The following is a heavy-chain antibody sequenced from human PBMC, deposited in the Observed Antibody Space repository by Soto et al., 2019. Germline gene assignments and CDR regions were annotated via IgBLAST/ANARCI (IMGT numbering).Heavy chain of an antibody. CDR2: IYPGDSDT. CDR1: GYSFTSYW. V-gene: IGHV5-51*01. D-gene: IGHD6-19*01. CDR3: ARPFDSSGRFDS. Sequence: GESLKISCNGSGYSFTSYWIGWVRQMPEKGLEWMGIIYPGDSDTRYSPSFQGQVTISADKSISTAYLQWSSLKASDTALYFCARPFDSSGRFDSWGQGTLVTVSS. J-gene: IGHJ5*01.